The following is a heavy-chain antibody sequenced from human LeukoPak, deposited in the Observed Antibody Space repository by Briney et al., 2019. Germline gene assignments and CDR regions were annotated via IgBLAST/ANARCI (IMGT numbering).Heavy chain of an antibody. Sequence: SETLSLTCSVSGGSISSRDHYWSWIRQHPGKGLEWIGSIYYSGSTYYNPSLKSRVTISVDTSKNQFSLKLSSVTAADTAVYYCARRVSYRNCFDPWGQGTLVTVSS. CDR3: ARRVSYRNCFDP. D-gene: IGHD1-26*01. CDR2: IYYSGST. J-gene: IGHJ5*02. CDR1: GGSISSRDHY. V-gene: IGHV4-39*01.